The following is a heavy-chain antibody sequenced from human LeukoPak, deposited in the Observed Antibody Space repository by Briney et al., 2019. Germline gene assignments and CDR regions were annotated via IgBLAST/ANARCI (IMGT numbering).Heavy chain of an antibody. V-gene: IGHV4-59*12. D-gene: IGHD6-13*01. CDR1: GGSISSYY. Sequence: SETLSLTCTVSGGSISSYYWSWIRQPPGKGLEWIGYIYYSGSTNYNPSLKSRVTISVVTSKNQFSLKLSSVTAADTAVYYCARDLARGSIAAAGADADAFDIWGQGTMVTVSS. CDR3: ARDLARGSIAAAGADADAFDI. J-gene: IGHJ3*02. CDR2: IYYSGST.